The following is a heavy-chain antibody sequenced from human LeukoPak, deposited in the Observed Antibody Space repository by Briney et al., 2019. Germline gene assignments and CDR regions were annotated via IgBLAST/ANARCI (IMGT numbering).Heavy chain of an antibody. V-gene: IGHV1-2*02. CDR1: GYTFSGYF. CDR3: ARDKGSGYDYYFDY. J-gene: IGHJ4*01. D-gene: IGHD5-12*01. CDR2: INPNNGGT. Sequence: ASVTVSCKASGYTFSGYFMHWVRQAPGQGPEWMGWINPNNGGTNYAQKFQGRVTMTRDTSISTAYMALSRLRSDDTAVYYCARDKGSGYDYYFDYGGQGTLVTVSS.